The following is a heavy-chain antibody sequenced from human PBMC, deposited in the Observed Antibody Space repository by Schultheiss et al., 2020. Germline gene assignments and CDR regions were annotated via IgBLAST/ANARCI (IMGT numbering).Heavy chain of an antibody. V-gene: IGHV4-34*01. CDR2: INHSGST. D-gene: IGHD2-2*01. CDR3: ARARSVVVVLDAFDI. J-gene: IGHJ3*02. Sequence: SETLSLTCAVYGGSFSTYYWSWLRQPPGKGLEWIGEINHSGSTNYNPSLKSRVTLSVDTSKNQFSLKLTSATAADTAVYYCARARSVVVVLDAFDIWGRGTLVTVSS. CDR1: GGSFSTYY.